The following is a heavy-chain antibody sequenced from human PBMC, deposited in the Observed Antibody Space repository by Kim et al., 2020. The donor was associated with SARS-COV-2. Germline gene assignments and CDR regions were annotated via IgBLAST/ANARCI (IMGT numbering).Heavy chain of an antibody. CDR2: IVVGSGNT. CDR3: SAFRPVLLPGPLSDRYYYDSSGYYLRDYYYGMDV. Sequence: SVKVSCKASGFTFTSSAVQWVRQARGQRLEWIGWIVVGSGNTNYAQKFQERLTLTSVMSTSTSYMELNSLRSEDTAVYYCSAFRPVLLPGPLSDRYYYDSSGYYLRDYYYGMDVWGQGTTVTVSS. D-gene: IGHD3-22*01. CDR1: GFTFTSSA. J-gene: IGHJ6*02. V-gene: IGHV1-58*01.